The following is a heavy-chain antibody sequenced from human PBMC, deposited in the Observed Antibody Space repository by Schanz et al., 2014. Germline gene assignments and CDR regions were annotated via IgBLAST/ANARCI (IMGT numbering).Heavy chain of an antibody. V-gene: IGHV3-23*01. J-gene: IGHJ6*03. CDR2: MNESHSTI. CDR1: GFSFGNYG. CDR3: AKGPYYYYYMDV. Sequence: EVQLLESGGGLVQPGGSLRLSCEASGFSFGNYGMSWVRQARGKGLEWVSAMNESHSTIYYADSVRGRFTISRDNSKNTLYLQMNSLRADDTAVYYCAKGPYYYYYMDVWGNGTTVTVSS.